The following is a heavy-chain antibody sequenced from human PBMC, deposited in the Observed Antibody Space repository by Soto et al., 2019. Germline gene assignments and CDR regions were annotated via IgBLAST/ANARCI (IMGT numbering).Heavy chain of an antibody. CDR1: GGSFSGYY. Sequence: QVQLQQWGAGLLKPSETLSLTCAVYGGSFSGYYWSWIRQPPGKGLEWIGEINHSGSTNYNPSLNSRVTISVDTSNNQFSLKLSSVTAADTAVYYCARKGRDTAMVLLDYWGQGTLVTVSS. V-gene: IGHV4-34*01. J-gene: IGHJ4*02. D-gene: IGHD5-18*01. CDR3: ARKGRDTAMVLLDY. CDR2: INHSGST.